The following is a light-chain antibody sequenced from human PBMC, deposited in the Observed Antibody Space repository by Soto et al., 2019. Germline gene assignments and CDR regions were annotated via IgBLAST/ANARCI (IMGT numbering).Light chain of an antibody. CDR3: QQSYGTPRT. Sequence: DIPMTQSPSSLSASVGDRVTITCRASQSISSYLHWYQQKPEKAPELLIYAASSLKSGVPSRFSGSGSGTDFTLTISSLQPEDFATYYCQQSYGTPRTFGQGTKVEIK. CDR1: QSISSY. CDR2: AAS. V-gene: IGKV1-39*01. J-gene: IGKJ1*01.